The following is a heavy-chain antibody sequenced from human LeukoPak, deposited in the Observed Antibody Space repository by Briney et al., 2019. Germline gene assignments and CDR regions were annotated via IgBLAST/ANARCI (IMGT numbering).Heavy chain of an antibody. J-gene: IGHJ4*02. CDR1: GFTFSSYA. CDR2: ISGSGGST. V-gene: IGHV3-23*01. CDR3: SKTPGDLWSWYDY. D-gene: IGHD3-10*01. Sequence: GGSLRLSCAASGFTFSSYAISWVRQAPGKGLEWVSGISGSGGSTYYADSVKGRFTISRDNSKNTEYLQMNSLRAEDTAIYYCSKTPGDLWSWYDYWGQGTLVTVSS.